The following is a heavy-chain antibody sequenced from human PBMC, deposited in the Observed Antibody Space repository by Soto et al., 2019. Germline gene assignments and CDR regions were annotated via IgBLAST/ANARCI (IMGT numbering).Heavy chain of an antibody. J-gene: IGHJ4*02. Sequence: QVQLQQWGAGLLKPSETLSLTCAVYGGSFSGYYWSWIRQPPGKGLEWIGEINHSGSTNYNPSLKSRVTISVDTSKNQFSLKLSSVTAADTAVYYCARVRYYYGSGSYYRPTNDYWGQGTLVTVSS. CDR3: ARVRYYYGSGSYYRPTNDY. CDR2: INHSGST. CDR1: GGSFSGYY. D-gene: IGHD3-10*01. V-gene: IGHV4-34*01.